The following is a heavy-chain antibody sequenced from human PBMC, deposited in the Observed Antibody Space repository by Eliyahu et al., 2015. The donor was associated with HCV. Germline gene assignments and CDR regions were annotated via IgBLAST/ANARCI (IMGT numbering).Heavy chain of an antibody. CDR3: ARAGTMVRGVIDY. CDR2: IYSGGST. J-gene: IGHJ4*02. CDR1: GFTVSSNY. D-gene: IGHD3-10*01. V-gene: IGHV3-53*02. Sequence: EVQLVETGGGLIQPGGSLRLSCAASGFTVSSNYMSWVRQAPGKGLEWGSVIYSGGSTYYADSVKGRFTISRDNSKNTLYLQMNSLRAEDTAVYYCARAGTMVRGVIDYWGQGTLVTVSS.